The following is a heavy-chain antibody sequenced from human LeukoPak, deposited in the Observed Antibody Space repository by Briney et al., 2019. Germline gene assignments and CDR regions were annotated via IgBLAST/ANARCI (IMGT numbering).Heavy chain of an antibody. CDR1: GFTFSSFP. Sequence: GGSLRLSCAASGFTFSSFPMTWVRLAPGKGLEWVSTITGSGGSTYYADSVKGRFTISRDNSKNTLYLQMNSLRAEDTAVYYCAKESPSPSIAAAGTVYWGQGTLVTVSS. CDR2: ITGSGGST. V-gene: IGHV3-23*01. D-gene: IGHD6-13*01. J-gene: IGHJ4*02. CDR3: AKESPSPSIAAAGTVY.